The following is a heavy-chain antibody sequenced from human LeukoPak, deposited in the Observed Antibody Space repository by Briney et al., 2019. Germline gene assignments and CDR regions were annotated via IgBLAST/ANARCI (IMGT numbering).Heavy chain of an antibody. V-gene: IGHV4-34*01. Sequence: SETLSLTCAVYGGSFSGYYWSSIRQPPGEGLEWIGEINHSGSTNYNPSLKSRVTISVDTSKNQFSLKLSSVTAADTAVYYCASHYYDSSGYYYFDYWGQGTLVTVSS. CDR2: INHSGST. CDR1: GGSFSGYY. CDR3: ASHYYDSSGYYYFDY. J-gene: IGHJ4*02. D-gene: IGHD3-22*01.